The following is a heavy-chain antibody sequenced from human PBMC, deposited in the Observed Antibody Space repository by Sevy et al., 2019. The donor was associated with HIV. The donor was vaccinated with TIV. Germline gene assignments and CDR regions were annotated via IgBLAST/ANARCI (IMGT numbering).Heavy chain of an antibody. V-gene: IGHV3-48*01. Sequence: GGSLRLSCAASGFTFSSYSMNWVRQAPGKGLERVSYISSGFSTIHYADSVKGRFTISRDNAKNSLYLQMNRLRAEDTAVYYCARDNGDYFLSTSVFDYWGQGTLVTVSS. CDR2: ISSGFSTI. CDR1: GFTFSSYS. D-gene: IGHD4-17*01. J-gene: IGHJ4*02. CDR3: ARDNGDYFLSTSVFDY.